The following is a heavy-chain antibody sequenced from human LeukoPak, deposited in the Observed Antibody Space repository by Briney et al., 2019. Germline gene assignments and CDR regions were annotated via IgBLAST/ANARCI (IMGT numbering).Heavy chain of an antibody. D-gene: IGHD6-19*01. CDR3: AKGGGWSPAVLFDY. CDR2: ISGSGGST. J-gene: IGHJ4*02. CDR1: GFTFSSYA. Sequence: GGSLRLSCAASGFTFSSYAMSWVRQAPGKGPEWVSAISGSGGSTYYADSVKGRFTISRDNSKNTLYLQMNSLRAEDTAVYYCAKGGGWSPAVLFDYWGQGTLATVSS. V-gene: IGHV3-23*01.